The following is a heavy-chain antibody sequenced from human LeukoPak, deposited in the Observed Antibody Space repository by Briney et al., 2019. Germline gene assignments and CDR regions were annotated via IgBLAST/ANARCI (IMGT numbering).Heavy chain of an antibody. CDR2: IYYSGST. Sequence: SETLSLTCTVSGGSISSSSYYWGWIRQPPGKGLEWIGSIYYSGSTYYNPSLKSRVTISVDTSKNQFSLKLSSVTAADTAVYYCARPYSSGWYGDYMDVWGKGTTVTVSS. V-gene: IGHV4-39*07. D-gene: IGHD6-19*01. J-gene: IGHJ6*03. CDR3: ARPYSSGWYGDYMDV. CDR1: GGSISSSSYY.